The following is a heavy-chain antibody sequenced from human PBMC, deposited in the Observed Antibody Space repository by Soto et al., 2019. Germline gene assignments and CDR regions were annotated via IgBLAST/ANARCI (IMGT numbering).Heavy chain of an antibody. CDR3: AGPPELTRIYYYYGMDV. V-gene: IGHV1-69*13. D-gene: IGHD1-7*01. CDR1: GYMFTSYY. CDR2: IIPIFGTA. Sequence: SVKVSCKASGYMFTSYYIHCVRQAPGQGLEWMGGIIPIFGTANYAQKFQGRVTITADESTSTAYMELSSLRSEDTAVYYCAGPPELTRIYYYYGMDVWGQGTTVTVSS. J-gene: IGHJ6*02.